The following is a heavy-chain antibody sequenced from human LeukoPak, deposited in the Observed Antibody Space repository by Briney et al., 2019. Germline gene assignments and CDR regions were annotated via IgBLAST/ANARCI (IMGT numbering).Heavy chain of an antibody. CDR3: ARAGATTTVTSPPGY. V-gene: IGHV3-48*03. D-gene: IGHD4-17*01. CDR2: ISGSGNTI. J-gene: IGHJ4*02. CDR1: GMTFSFSSYE. Sequence: GGSLRLSCAASGMTFSFSSYEMSWVRQAPGKGLEWVSHISGSGNTIYYADSVKGRFSMSRDNAKNSLYLQMNSLRVEDTAIYYCARAGATTTVTSPPGYWGQGTLVTVSS.